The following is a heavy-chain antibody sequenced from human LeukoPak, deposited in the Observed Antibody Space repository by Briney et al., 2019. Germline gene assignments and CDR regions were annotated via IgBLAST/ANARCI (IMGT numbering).Heavy chain of an antibody. CDR1: GGSISSGSYY. CDR2: IYTSGST. Sequence: SETLSLTRTVSGGSISSGSYYWSWIRQPAGKGLEWIGRIYTSGSTNYNPSLKSRVTISVDTSKNQFSLKLSSVTAADTAVYYCASSHLYSSSWYLTGKFDYWGQGTLVTVSS. CDR3: ASSHLYSSSWYLTGKFDY. V-gene: IGHV4-61*02. D-gene: IGHD6-13*01. J-gene: IGHJ4*01.